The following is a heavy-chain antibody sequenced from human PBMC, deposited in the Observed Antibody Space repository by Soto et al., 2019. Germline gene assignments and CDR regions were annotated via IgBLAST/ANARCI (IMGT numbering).Heavy chain of an antibody. D-gene: IGHD3-22*01. CDR2: ISSSGSTI. CDR1: GFTFSSYE. CDR3: ARVYYDSSGYYDY. V-gene: IGHV3-48*03. J-gene: IGHJ4*02. Sequence: GGSLRLSCAASGFTFSSYEMNWVRQAPGKGLEWVSYISSSGSTIYYADSVKGRFTISRDNAKNSLYLQMNSLRAEDTAVYYCARVYYDSSGYYDYWGQGTLVTVSS.